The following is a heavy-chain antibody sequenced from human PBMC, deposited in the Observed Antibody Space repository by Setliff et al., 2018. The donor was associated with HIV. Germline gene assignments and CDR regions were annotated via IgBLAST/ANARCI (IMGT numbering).Heavy chain of an antibody. J-gene: IGHJ4*02. Sequence: PSETLSLTCTVSGDPIFIGGYYWSWIRQHPGGGLEWIGYIYHTGKTYYNPSLQSRIIMSLDMSQNQFSLKLSSVTAADTAVYYCARQGNIVVVTSFDYWGQGTLVTVSS. CDR2: IYHTGKT. CDR1: GDPIFIGGYY. V-gene: IGHV4-31*03. D-gene: IGHD2-21*02. CDR3: ARQGNIVVVTSFDY.